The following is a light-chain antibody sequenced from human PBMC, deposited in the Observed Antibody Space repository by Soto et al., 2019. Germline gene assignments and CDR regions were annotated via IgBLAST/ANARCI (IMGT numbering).Light chain of an antibody. V-gene: IGKV2-28*01. Sequence: DIVMTQSPLSLPVTPGEPASISCRSSQSLLHSNGYNYLDWYLQKPGQSPQLLIYLGSNRASGVPDRFSGSGSGTDFTLKIRRVEAEDVGVYYCMQALQTPLTFGGGTKVDNK. J-gene: IGKJ4*01. CDR1: QSLLHSNGYNY. CDR3: MQALQTPLT. CDR2: LGS.